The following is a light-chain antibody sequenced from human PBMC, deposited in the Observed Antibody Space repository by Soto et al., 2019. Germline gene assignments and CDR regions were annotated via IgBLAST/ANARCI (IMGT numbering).Light chain of an antibody. CDR3: QQYGTAPWT. Sequence: EFVLTQSPGTLSLSRGERATLSCRASERIYSAYLGWYQQKPGQAPRLLLYGAYNRATGIPDRFSGSGSGTDFTLTISRLEPEDFAVYYCQQYGTAPWTFGQGTKVDIK. CDR1: ERIYSAY. V-gene: IGKV3-20*01. CDR2: GAY. J-gene: IGKJ1*01.